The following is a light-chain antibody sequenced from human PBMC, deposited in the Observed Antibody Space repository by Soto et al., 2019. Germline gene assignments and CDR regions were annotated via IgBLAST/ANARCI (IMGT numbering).Light chain of an antibody. Sequence: DIQLTQSPSFLSASVGDRVTITCRASQGISSYLAWYQQKPGKAPKLLIYAASTLQSGVPSRFSGSGSGTEFTLTISSLQPEDFATYYCQQRPGLTFGGGTKVDIK. CDR1: QGISSY. CDR2: AAS. V-gene: IGKV1-9*01. J-gene: IGKJ4*01. CDR3: QQRPGLT.